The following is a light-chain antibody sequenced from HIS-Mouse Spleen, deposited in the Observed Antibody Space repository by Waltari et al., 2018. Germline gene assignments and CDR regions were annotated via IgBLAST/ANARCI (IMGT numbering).Light chain of an antibody. CDR2: EDS. CDR1: ALPKKY. V-gene: IGLV3-10*01. CDR3: YSTDSSGNHRV. Sequence: SYELTQPPSVSVSPGQTARITCSGDALPKKYAYWYQQKSGQAPVLVIYEDSKRPSGIHGRVSGSSSGTMATWTISGAQVEDEADYYCYSTDSSGNHRVFGGGTKLTVL. J-gene: IGLJ2*01.